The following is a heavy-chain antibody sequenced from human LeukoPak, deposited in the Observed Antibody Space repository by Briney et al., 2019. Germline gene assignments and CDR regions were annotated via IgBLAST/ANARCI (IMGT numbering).Heavy chain of an antibody. Sequence: GGSLRLSCGASGFTFSSYAMHWVRQAPGKGLEWVAVISYDGSNKYYADSVKGRFTISRDNSKNTLYLQMNSLRAEDTAVYYCARLGYGDGFDYWGQGTLVTVSS. CDR1: GFTFSSYA. V-gene: IGHV3-30-3*01. CDR3: ARLGYGDGFDY. J-gene: IGHJ4*02. CDR2: ISYDGSNK. D-gene: IGHD4-17*01.